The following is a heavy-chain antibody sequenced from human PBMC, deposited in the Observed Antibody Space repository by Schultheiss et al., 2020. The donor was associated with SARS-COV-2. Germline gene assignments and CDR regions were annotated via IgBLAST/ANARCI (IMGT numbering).Heavy chain of an antibody. CDR2: IKSKTDGGTT. V-gene: IGHV3-15*01. J-gene: IGHJ4*02. CDR1: GFTFSGSA. Sequence: GESLKISCAASGFTFSGSAMHWVRQASGKGLEWVGRIKSKTDGGTTDYAAPVKGRFTISRDDSKNTLYLQMNSLRAEDTAVYYCARVRSPGYCSGGSCFYFDYWGQGTLVTVSS. D-gene: IGHD2-15*01. CDR3: ARVRSPGYCSGGSCFYFDY.